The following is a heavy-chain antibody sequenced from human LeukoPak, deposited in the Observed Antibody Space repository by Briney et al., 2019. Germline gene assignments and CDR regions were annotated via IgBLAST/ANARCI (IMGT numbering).Heavy chain of an antibody. D-gene: IGHD3-10*01. V-gene: IGHV5-51*01. J-gene: IGHJ4*02. CDR1: GYSFTSYW. Sequence: GASLKISCKGSGYSFTSYWIGWVRQMPGKGLEWMGIIYPGDSDTRYSPSFQGQVTISADKSISTAYLQWSSLKASDTAMYYCARYNYYGSGSYFKDPPYYFDYWGQGTLVTVSS. CDR2: IYPGDSDT. CDR3: ARYNYYGSGSYFKDPPYYFDY.